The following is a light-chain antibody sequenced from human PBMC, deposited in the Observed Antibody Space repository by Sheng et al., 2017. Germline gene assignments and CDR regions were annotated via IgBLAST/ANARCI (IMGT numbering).Light chain of an antibody. V-gene: IGKV4-1*01. J-gene: IGKJ1*01. CDR1: QTIKNS. Sequence: DIVMTQSPELLAVSLGERATITCKSSQTIKNSLSWYQQKPGLPPTLLIYWASSRESGIPGRFSGSGSGTEFTLIIHSLQAEDVAVYYCQQYYTSPWTFGQGTKVEV. CDR2: WAS. CDR3: QQYYTSPWT.